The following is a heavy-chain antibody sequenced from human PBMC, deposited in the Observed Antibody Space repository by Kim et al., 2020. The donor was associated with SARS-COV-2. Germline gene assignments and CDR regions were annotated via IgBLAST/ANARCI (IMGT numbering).Heavy chain of an antibody. Sequence: TNYEQKFQGRVTMTEATSKDTAYMELSSLRSEDTAVYYCATLGYRGYFDLWGRGTLVTVSS. CDR3: ATLGYRGYFDL. CDR2: T. V-gene: IGHV1-24*01. D-gene: IGHD5-12*01. J-gene: IGHJ2*01.